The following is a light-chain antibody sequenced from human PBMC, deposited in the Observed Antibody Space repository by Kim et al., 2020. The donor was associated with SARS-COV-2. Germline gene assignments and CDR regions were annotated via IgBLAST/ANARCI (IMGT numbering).Light chain of an antibody. CDR2: QDS. CDR1: KLGEKY. Sequence: SYELTQPPSVSVSPGQTASITCSGDKLGEKYACWYQQKPGQSPVLVIYQDSKRPSGIPERFSGSNSGNTATLTISGTQAMDEADYYCQAWDSSWVFGGGT. CDR3: QAWDSSWV. J-gene: IGLJ3*02. V-gene: IGLV3-1*01.